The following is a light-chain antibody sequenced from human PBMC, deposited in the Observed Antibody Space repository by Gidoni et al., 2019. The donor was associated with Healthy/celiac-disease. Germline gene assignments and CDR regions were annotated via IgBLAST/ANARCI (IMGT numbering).Light chain of an antibody. Sequence: EIGMTQSPATLSVSPGERATLSCRASQSVSSNVAWYQQQPGPAPRLLIYGASTRATGIPARFSGSGSGTEFTLTISSLQSEDFAVYYCQQYNNWPPYTFGQGTKLEIK. J-gene: IGKJ2*01. CDR1: QSVSSN. CDR2: GAS. CDR3: QQYNNWPPYT. V-gene: IGKV3-15*01.